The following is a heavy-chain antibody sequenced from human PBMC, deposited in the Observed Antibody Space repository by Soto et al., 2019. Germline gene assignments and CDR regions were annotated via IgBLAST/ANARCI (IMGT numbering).Heavy chain of an antibody. Sequence: EVQLVESGGGLVQPGGSLRLSCAASGFTFSSYWMSWVRQAPGKGLEWVANIKEDGSERYYVDSVKGRFTISRDNAKNSLYLQMNSLRDEDTAVYYCARATGADKEDYWGQGTLGTVSS. V-gene: IGHV3-7*04. CDR3: ARATGADKEDY. D-gene: IGHD3-10*01. J-gene: IGHJ4*02. CDR1: GFTFSSYW. CDR2: IKEDGSER.